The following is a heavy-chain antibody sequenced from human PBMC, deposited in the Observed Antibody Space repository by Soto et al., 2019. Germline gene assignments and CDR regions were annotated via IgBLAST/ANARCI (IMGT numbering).Heavy chain of an antibody. Sequence: QVQLQQWGAGLLKPSETLSLTCAVSGGSISSGGYSWSWIRQPPGKGLEWIGYIYHSGSTYYNPSLKSRVTISVDRSKNQFSLKLSSVTAADTAVYYCARENGAGNPHFDYWGQGTLVTVSS. D-gene: IGHD3-10*01. CDR3: ARENGAGNPHFDY. CDR2: IYHSGST. CDR1: GGSISSGGYS. V-gene: IGHV4-30-2*01. J-gene: IGHJ4*02.